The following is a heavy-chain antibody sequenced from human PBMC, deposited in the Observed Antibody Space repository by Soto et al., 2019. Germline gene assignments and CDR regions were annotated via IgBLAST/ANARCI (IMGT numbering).Heavy chain of an antibody. D-gene: IGHD3-10*01. Sequence: QVQLVQSGAEVKKPGASVYVSCKASGYTFTDYYVNWVRQAPGQGLEWMGWINPNVGGTNYARKFQGRVTMTRDTSISTVYMQLTRLRPDDTAIYYCARGGREFPRIPYDTWGQGTLVTVSS. CDR2: INPNVGGT. CDR1: GYTFTDYY. J-gene: IGHJ5*02. V-gene: IGHV1-2*02. CDR3: ARGGREFPRIPYDT.